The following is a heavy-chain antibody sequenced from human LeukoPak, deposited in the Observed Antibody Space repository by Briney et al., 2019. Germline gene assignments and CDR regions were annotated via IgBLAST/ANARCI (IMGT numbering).Heavy chain of an antibody. CDR2: ISGSGGST. CDR1: GFTFSSYA. D-gene: IGHD6-13*01. CDR3: ARDPSQQLGAFDI. Sequence: PGGSLRLSCAASGFTFSSYAMSWVRQAPGKGLEWVSAISGSGGSTYYADSVKGRFTISRDNAKNSLYLQMNSLRAEDTAVYYCARDPSQQLGAFDIWGQGTMVTVSS. V-gene: IGHV3-23*01. J-gene: IGHJ3*02.